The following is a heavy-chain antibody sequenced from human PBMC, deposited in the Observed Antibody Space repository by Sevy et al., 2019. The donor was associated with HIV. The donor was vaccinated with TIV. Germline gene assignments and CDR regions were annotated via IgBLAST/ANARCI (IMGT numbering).Heavy chain of an antibody. CDR3: TRWKGAHSIFDY. J-gene: IGHJ4*02. CDR1: GFTFGDYA. Sequence: GGSLRLSCTASGFTFGDYAMSWVRQAPGKGLEWVAFLKSKAYGGTLDYAATVKGRFIISRDDSKSIAHLQMNDLKTEDKSIYYCTRWKGAHSIFDYWGQGALVTVSS. D-gene: IGHD1-1*01. V-gene: IGHV3-49*04. CDR2: LKSKAYGGTL.